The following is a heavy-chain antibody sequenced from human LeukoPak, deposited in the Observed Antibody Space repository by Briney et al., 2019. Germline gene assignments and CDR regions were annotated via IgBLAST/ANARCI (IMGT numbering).Heavy chain of an antibody. D-gene: IGHD6-13*01. CDR3: AKDADSSNWYNWFDP. CDR2: ISGSGGST. CDR1: GFTFSSYA. V-gene: IGHV3-23*01. J-gene: IGHJ5*02. Sequence: GGSLRLSCAASGFTFSSYAMSWARQAPGKVLEWVSAISGSGGSTYYADSVKGRFTISRDNSQNTLYLQMNSLRAEDTALYYCAKDADSSNWYNWFDPWGQGTLVTVSS.